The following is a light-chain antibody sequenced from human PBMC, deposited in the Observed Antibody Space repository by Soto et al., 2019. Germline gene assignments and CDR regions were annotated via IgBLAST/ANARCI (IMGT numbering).Light chain of an antibody. V-gene: IGKV1-12*01. Sequence: DIQLTQSPSTLSASLGDRVTITCRASQSINSWLAWYQKKPGEAPKLLICAASSLQSGAASRCSSGGSGTDFNLNISSLQPEDFATYYGQQANRLLLTFGQGTRLEIK. CDR2: AAS. J-gene: IGKJ5*01. CDR3: QQANRLLLT. CDR1: QSINSW.